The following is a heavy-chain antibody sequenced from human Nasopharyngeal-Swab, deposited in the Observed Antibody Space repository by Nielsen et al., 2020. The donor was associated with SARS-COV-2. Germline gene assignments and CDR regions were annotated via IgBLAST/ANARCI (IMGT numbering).Heavy chain of an antibody. J-gene: IGHJ4*02. D-gene: IGHD3-3*01. CDR3: AKGALWREPHFDY. CDR1: GYTFTSYD. CDR2: INPSGGST. Sequence: ASVQVSCKASGYTFTSYDMHWVLQAPGQGLEWMGIINPSGGSTSYAQKFQGRVTMTRDTSTSTVYMELSSLRSEDTAVYYCAKGALWREPHFDYWGQGTLVTVSS. V-gene: IGHV1-46*01.